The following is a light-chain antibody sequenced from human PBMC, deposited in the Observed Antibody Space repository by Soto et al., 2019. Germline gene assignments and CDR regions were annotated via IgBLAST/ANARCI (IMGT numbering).Light chain of an antibody. CDR2: GVS. J-gene: IGKJ1*01. Sequence: VWTQSPGASSLYLGERATLSGQARQSVSSAYSAWYQQKPDQAPSLLIYGVSRRATGIPDRFSGSGSGTDFTLTISRLEPEDFAVYYCQHYGRSPWTFGQGTKVEIK. CDR1: QSVSSAY. CDR3: QHYGRSPWT. V-gene: IGKV3-20*01.